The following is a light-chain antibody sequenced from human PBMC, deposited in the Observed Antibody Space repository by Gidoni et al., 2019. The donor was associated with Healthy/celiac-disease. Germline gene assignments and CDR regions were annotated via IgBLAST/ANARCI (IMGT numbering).Light chain of an antibody. CDR3: QQYSTFET. J-gene: IGKJ1*01. CDR2: KAS. CDR1: QSNSSW. V-gene: IGKV1-5*03. Sequence: DIQMTQSPSTLSASVGDRLTITCRASQSNSSWLAWYQQKPGKATKVLIYKASSIESGVPSRFSGSGSGTEFTLNISGLQTDDFASYYCQQYSTFETFGQGTKVEVK.